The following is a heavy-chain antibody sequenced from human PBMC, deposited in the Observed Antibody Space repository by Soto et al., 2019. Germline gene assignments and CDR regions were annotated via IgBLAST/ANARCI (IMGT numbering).Heavy chain of an antibody. J-gene: IGHJ4*02. D-gene: IGHD3-16*02. Sequence: EVQLVQSGGGLVQPGGSLRLSCAASGFTFSSYWMSWVRQAPGKGLEWVANIKQDGSEKYYVDSVKGRFTISRDNVKNSLYLQMHRLRAEDTAVYYCARGGGPHYVWGSYRWGIDYWGQGTLVTVSS. V-gene: IGHV3-7*04. CDR2: IKQDGSEK. CDR1: GFTFSSYW. CDR3: ARGGGPHYVWGSYRWGIDY.